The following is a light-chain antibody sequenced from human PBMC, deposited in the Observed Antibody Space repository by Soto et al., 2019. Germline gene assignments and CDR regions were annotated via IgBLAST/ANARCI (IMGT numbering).Light chain of an antibody. J-gene: IGKJ1*01. V-gene: IGKV3-15*01. CDR3: QQYNNWPET. CDR2: GAS. CDR1: KSMSTN. Sequence: EILMTQSPATLSVCPGERATLSCGANKSMSTNLAWHQQKLGQAPRLLIYGASTRATGIPARFSGSGSGTEFTLTISSLQSEDFAVYYCQQYNNWPETFGQGTKVDI.